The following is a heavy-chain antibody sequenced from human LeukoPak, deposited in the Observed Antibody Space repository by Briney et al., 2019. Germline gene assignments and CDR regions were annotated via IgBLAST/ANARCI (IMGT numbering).Heavy chain of an antibody. V-gene: IGHV3-48*03. CDR1: GFTFSIYE. J-gene: IGHJ6*03. D-gene: IGHD1-1*01. Sequence: GGSLRLSCVASGFTFSIYEMNWVRQAPGKGLEWLSHISTGGNTIHYANSVEGRFTISRDDAKNSLYLQMNSLRVEDTALYFCARDATTAVGWVYMDVWGKGTTVTISS. CDR3: ARDATTAVGWVYMDV. CDR2: ISTGGNTI.